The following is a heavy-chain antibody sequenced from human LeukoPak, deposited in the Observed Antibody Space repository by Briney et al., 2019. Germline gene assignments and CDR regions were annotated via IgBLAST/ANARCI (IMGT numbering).Heavy chain of an antibody. Sequence: GGSLRLSCAASGFTFSSYAMHWVRQAPGKGLEWVAVISYDGSNKYYADSVKGRFTISRDNSKNTLYLQMNSLRAEDTAVYYCARDLKWELLGLSGGYWGQGTLVTVSS. CDR3: ARDLKWELLGLSGGY. CDR1: GFTFSSYA. V-gene: IGHV3-30-3*01. J-gene: IGHJ4*02. CDR2: ISYDGSNK. D-gene: IGHD1-26*01.